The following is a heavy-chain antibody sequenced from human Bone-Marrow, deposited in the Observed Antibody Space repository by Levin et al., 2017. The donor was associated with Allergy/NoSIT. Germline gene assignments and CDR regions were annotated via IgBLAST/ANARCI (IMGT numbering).Heavy chain of an antibody. V-gene: IGHV1-69-2*01. CDR2: LDPEDGKT. CDR3: AVLGSPF. D-gene: IGHD3-16*01. Sequence: ASVKVSCKVSGYNFIDYYMHWVQQAPGKGLEWMGLLDPEDGKTIYAERFQGRVTITADRSTDTAYMELSSLESEDTAVYYCAVLGSPFWGQGTLVTVSS. J-gene: IGHJ4*02. CDR1: GYNFIDYY.